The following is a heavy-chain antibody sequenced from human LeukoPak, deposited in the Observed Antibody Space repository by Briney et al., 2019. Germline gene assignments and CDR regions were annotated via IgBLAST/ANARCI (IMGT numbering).Heavy chain of an antibody. CDR1: GYTFTSYY. Sequence: ASVKVSCKASGYTFTSYYMHWVRQAPGQGLEWMGIINPSGGSTSYAQKFQGRVTMTRDMSTSTVYMELSSLRSEDTAVYYCAAGNYGGNSGREVGYWGQGTLVTVSS. CDR2: INPSGGST. CDR3: AAGNYGGNSGREVGY. V-gene: IGHV1-46*01. D-gene: IGHD4-23*01. J-gene: IGHJ4*02.